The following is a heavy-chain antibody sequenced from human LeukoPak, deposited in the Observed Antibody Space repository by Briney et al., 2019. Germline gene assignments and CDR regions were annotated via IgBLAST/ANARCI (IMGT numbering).Heavy chain of an antibody. CDR1: GYTFTDYR. Sequence: GASVKVSCKPSGYTFTDYRLIWVRQAPGQGLEWMGWINTDTGNPRYAQGFTGRFVFSLDTSVSTAYLQISSLKAEDTAVYYYARARGLLRFLEWLRTASQEGFDYWGQGTLVTVSS. CDR2: INTDTGNP. J-gene: IGHJ4*02. V-gene: IGHV7-4-1*02. CDR3: ARARGLLRFLEWLRTASQEGFDY. D-gene: IGHD3-3*01.